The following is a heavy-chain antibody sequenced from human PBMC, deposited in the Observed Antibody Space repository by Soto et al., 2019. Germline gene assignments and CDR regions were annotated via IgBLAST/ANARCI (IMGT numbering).Heavy chain of an antibody. CDR1: GASISSHY. J-gene: IGHJ4*02. Sequence: QVQLQESGPELVKPSETLSLTCTVSGASISSHYWSWVRQPPGKGLEWIGYIYYTGDAKYNPSLKSRXXMXGXXAKTQFSLKLNSVTAADTAAYFCARHRSGTGAYYWWGQGTLVTVSS. D-gene: IGHD1-26*01. CDR2: IYYTGDA. V-gene: IGHV4-59*08. CDR3: ARHRSGTGAYYW.